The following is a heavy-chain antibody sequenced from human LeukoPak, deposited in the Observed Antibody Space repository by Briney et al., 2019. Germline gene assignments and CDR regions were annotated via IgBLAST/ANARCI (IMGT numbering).Heavy chain of an antibody. Sequence: SETLSLTCTVSGGSMTNYYWNWIRQPPGKGLEWIGYISASGTTNYNPSLMSRVTISVDTSKNQFSLKLSSVTAADTAVYYCARGLRYYYYYMDVWGRGTTVTVSS. CDR3: ARGLRYYYYYMDV. CDR1: GGSMTNYY. V-gene: IGHV4-4*09. CDR2: ISASGTT. J-gene: IGHJ6*03.